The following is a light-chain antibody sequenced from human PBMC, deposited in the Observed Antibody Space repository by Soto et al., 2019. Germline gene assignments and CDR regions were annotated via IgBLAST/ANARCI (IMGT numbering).Light chain of an antibody. V-gene: IGLV2-14*01. Sequence: QSARTQPASVSGSPGQSITISCTGTSSDVGGYHYVSWYQQHPGKAPKPMIYGVSNRPSGVSNRFSGSKSGNTASLTISGLQAEDEADYYCSSYTSSSTRVFGGGTKLTVL. CDR2: GVS. CDR3: SSYTSSSTRV. CDR1: SSDVGGYHY. J-gene: IGLJ2*01.